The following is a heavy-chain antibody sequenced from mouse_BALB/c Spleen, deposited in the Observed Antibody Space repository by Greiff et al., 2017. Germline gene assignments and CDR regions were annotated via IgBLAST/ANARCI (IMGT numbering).Heavy chain of an antibody. J-gene: IGHJ3*01. CDR3: NNAGAWFAY. V-gene: IGHV14-4*02. CDR1: GFNIKDYY. CDR2: IDPENGDT. Sequence: EVQLQQSGAELVRSGASVKLSCTASGFNIKDYYMHWVKQRPEQGLEWIGWIDPENGDTEYAPKFQGKATMTADTSSNTAYLQLSSLTSEDTAVYYCNNAGAWFAYWGQGTLVTVSA.